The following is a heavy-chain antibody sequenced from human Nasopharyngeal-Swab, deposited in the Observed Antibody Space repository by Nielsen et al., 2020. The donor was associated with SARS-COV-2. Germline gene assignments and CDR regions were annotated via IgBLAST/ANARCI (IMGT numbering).Heavy chain of an antibody. D-gene: IGHD2-21*01. CDR2: IYYSGST. J-gene: IGHJ6*02. Sequence: WIRQPPGKGLEWIAYIYYSGSTNYNPSLKSRVTISVDTSKNQFSLKLSSVTAADTAVYYCARQFLYYYGMDVWGQGTTVTVSS. V-gene: IGHV4-61*07. CDR3: ARQFLYYYGMDV.